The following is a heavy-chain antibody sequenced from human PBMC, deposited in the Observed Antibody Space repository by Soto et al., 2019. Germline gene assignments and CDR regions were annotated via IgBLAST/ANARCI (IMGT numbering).Heavy chain of an antibody. V-gene: IGHV4-34*01. J-gene: IGHJ4*02. Sequence: SETLSLTCAVYGGSFSGYYWSWIRQPPGKGLEWIGEINHSGSTNYNPSLKSRVTISVDTSKNQFSLKLSSVTAADTAVYYCARGLGYLDYWGQGTLVTVSS. CDR1: GGSFSGYY. CDR2: INHSGST. D-gene: IGHD3-16*01. CDR3: ARGLGYLDY.